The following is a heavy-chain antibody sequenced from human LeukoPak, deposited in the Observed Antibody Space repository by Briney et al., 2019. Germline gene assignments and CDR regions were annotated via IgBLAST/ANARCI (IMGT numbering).Heavy chain of an antibody. CDR1: GFTFDDYT. J-gene: IGHJ3*02. D-gene: IGHD2-2*01. V-gene: IGHV3-9*01. Sequence: GGSLRLSCAASGFTFDDYTMHWVRQAPGKGLEWVSGLGWNSGSIGYADSVKGRFTISRDNAKNSLYLQMNSLRAEDTALYYCARTDCSSTSCFFAFDIWGQGTMVTVSS. CDR2: LGWNSGSI. CDR3: ARTDCSSTSCFFAFDI.